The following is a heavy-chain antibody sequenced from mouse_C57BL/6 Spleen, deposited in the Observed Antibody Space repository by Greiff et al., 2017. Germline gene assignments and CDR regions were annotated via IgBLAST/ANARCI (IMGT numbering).Heavy chain of an antibody. CDR3: ANSGYFDY. D-gene: IGHD3-1*01. CDR2: INPNNGGT. CDR1: GYTFTDYN. Sequence: EVHLVESGPELVKPGASVKMSCKASGYTFTDYNMHWVKQSHGKSLEWIGYINPNNGGTSYNQKFKGKATLTVNKSSSTAYMELRSLTSEDSAVYYCANSGYFDYWGQGTTLTVSS. J-gene: IGHJ2*01. V-gene: IGHV1-22*01.